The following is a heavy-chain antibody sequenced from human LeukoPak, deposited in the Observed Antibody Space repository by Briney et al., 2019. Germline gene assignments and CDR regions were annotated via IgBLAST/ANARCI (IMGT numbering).Heavy chain of an antibody. CDR3: ARYRKYYDSSGFYPFDY. CDR2: IYSGGST. Sequence: GGSLRLPCAAPGFTVSSNYMRWVRQAPGRGLEGVSIIYSGGSTYYADSVKGRFTISRDNSKNTLYLQMNSLRAEDTAVYYCARYRKYYDSSGFYPFDYWGQGSLVTVSS. V-gene: IGHV3-53*01. D-gene: IGHD3-22*01. J-gene: IGHJ4*02. CDR1: GFTVSSNY.